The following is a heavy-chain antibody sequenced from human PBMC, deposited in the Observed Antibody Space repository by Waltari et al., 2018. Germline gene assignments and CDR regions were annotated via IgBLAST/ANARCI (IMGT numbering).Heavy chain of an antibody. V-gene: IGHV5-51*01. CDR2: IYPGDSDT. CDR3: ARHYSPDYYDSMRYYYGMDV. CDR1: GYSFTSYW. J-gene: IGHJ6*02. Sequence: EVQLVQSGAEVKKPGESLKISCKGSGYSFTSYWIGWVRQMPGNGLEWMGIIYPGDSDTRYSPSFQGQVTISADKSISTAYLQWSSLKASDTAMYYCARHYSPDYYDSMRYYYGMDVWGQGTTVTVSS. D-gene: IGHD3-22*01.